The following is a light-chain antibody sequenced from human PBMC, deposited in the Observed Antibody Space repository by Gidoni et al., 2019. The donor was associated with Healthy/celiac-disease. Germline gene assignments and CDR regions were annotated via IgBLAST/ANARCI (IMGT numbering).Light chain of an antibody. CDR1: SSDVGGYNY. J-gene: IGLJ1*01. CDR2: DVS. V-gene: IGLV2-14*01. Sequence: QSALTKPASVSGSPGKAITIACTGTSSDVGGYNYVSWYQQHPGKAPKLMIYDVSNRPSGVSNRFSGSKSGNTASLTISGLQAEDEADYYCSSYTSSSTPYVFGTGTKVPV. CDR3: SSYTSSSTPYV.